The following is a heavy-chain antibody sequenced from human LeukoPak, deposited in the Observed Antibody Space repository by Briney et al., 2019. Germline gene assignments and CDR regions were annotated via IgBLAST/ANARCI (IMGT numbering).Heavy chain of an antibody. Sequence: PGGSLRLSCAVSGFTFSDYYMSWIRQAPGKGLEWVSYISSSGSTIYYADSVKGRFTISRDNAKNSLYLQMNSLRAEDTAVYYCAGIDDYGDYSDYWGQGTLVTVSS. J-gene: IGHJ4*02. CDR1: GFTFSDYY. CDR3: AGIDDYGDYSDY. V-gene: IGHV3-11*01. D-gene: IGHD4-17*01. CDR2: ISSSGSTI.